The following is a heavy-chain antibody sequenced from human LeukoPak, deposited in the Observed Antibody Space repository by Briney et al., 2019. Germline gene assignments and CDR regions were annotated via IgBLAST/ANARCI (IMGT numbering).Heavy chain of an antibody. V-gene: IGHV4-39*01. CDR3: ARLHTATYRFDP. CDR1: SGSISSSSYY. D-gene: IGHD4-17*01. J-gene: IGHJ5*02. Sequence: PSETLSLTCTVSSGSISSSSYYWGWIRQPPGKGLEWIGSIYYSGSTYYNPSLKSRVTISVDTSKNQFSLKLSSVTAADTAVYYCARLHTATYRFDPWGQGTLVTVSS. CDR2: IYYSGST.